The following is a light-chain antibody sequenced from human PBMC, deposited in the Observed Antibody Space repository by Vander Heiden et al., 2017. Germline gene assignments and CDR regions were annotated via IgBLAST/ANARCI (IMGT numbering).Light chain of an antibody. CDR3: QSYDSRLSAVV. V-gene: IGLV1-40*01. CDR2: LTI. Sequence: QSILTQPPSVSGAPGQRVSISCSGSSSNIGAPYDVSWYQQVPGTAPKRLIYLTIDRPPGVPERFSGSKSGSSASLDITGLQAGDEADYYCQSYDSRLSAVVFGGGTKLTVL. J-gene: IGLJ2*01. CDR1: SSNIGAPYD.